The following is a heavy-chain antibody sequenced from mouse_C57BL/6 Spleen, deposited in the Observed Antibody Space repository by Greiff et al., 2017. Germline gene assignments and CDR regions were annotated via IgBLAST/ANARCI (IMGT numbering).Heavy chain of an antibody. CDR1: GFSLTSYG. CDR2: IWRGGST. V-gene: IGHV2-5*01. CDR3: AKNLYDYDWFAY. J-gene: IGHJ3*01. Sequence: VMLVESGPGLVQPSQSLSITCTVSGFSLTSYGVHWVRQSPGKGLEWLGVIWRGGSTDYNAAFMSRLSITKDNSKSQVFFKMNSLQADDTAIYYCAKNLYDYDWFAYWGQGTLVTVSA. D-gene: IGHD2-4*01.